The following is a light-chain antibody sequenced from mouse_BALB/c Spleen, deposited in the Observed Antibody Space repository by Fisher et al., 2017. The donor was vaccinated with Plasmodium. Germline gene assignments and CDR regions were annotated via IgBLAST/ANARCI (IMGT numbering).Light chain of an antibody. V-gene: IGKV5-43*01. CDR1: QSISNN. CDR2: YTS. Sequence: DIVITQSPATLSVTPGDSVSLSCRAGQSISNNLHWYQQKSHESPRLLINYTSQSISGIPSRFSGSGSGTDFTLSINSVETEDFGMYFCQQSNSWPLTFGTGTKLELK. J-gene: IGKJ5*01. CDR3: QQSNSWPLT.